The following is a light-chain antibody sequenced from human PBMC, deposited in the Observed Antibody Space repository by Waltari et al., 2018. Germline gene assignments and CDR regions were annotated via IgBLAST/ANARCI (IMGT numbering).Light chain of an antibody. Sequence: SSALTQDAAVSVALGQTVRITCQGDSLSNTYASWYQQTPGQAPVLLIYGKTNRPSGIPDRFSGSRSGNTASLTITGAQAEDEADYDCNSRDSSSHHVIVGGATRLTVL. CDR1: SLSNTY. J-gene: IGLJ2*01. CDR3: NSRDSSSHHVI. V-gene: IGLV3-19*01. CDR2: GKT.